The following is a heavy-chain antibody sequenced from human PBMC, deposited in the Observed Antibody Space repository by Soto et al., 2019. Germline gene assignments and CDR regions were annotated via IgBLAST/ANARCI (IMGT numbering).Heavy chain of an antibody. CDR2: ISGSGGST. V-gene: IGHV3-23*01. D-gene: IGHD6-19*01. CDR3: AKDLGSNYLGYSSGWSGFRYDDY. J-gene: IGHJ4*02. CDR1: GFTFSSYA. Sequence: GGSLRLSCAASGFTFSSYAMSWVRQAPGKGLEWVSAISGSGGSTYYADSVKGRLTISRDNSKNTLYLQMNSLRAEDTAVYYCAKDLGSNYLGYSSGWSGFRYDDYWGQGTLVTVSS.